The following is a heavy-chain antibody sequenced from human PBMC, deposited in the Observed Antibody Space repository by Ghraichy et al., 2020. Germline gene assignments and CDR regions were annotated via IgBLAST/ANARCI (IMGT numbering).Heavy chain of an antibody. Sequence: SETLSLTCTVSGYSISSGYYWGWIRQPPGKGLEWIGSIYHSGSTYYNPSLKSRVTISVDTSKNQFSLKLSSVTAADTAVYYCARVFEWEQKAGNFDYWGQGTLVTVSS. CDR1: GYSISSGYY. CDR2: IYHSGST. V-gene: IGHV4-38-2*02. D-gene: IGHD1-26*01. J-gene: IGHJ4*02. CDR3: ARVFEWEQKAGNFDY.